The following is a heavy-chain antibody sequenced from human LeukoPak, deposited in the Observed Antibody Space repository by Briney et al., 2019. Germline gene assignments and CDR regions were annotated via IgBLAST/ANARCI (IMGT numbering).Heavy chain of an antibody. Sequence: PGGSLRLSSAASGFTFSMYAIHWVREAPGEGLEWVALISFDGNGRYYRGSVKGRFTISRDNSNNTVYLQINSLRSEDTAVYYCARSHYDFSSGYYSMRYFDYWGQGTLVTVSS. CDR1: GFTFSMYA. J-gene: IGHJ4*02. D-gene: IGHD3-3*01. CDR2: ISFDGNGR. V-gene: IGHV3-30*04. CDR3: ARSHYDFSSGYYSMRYFDY.